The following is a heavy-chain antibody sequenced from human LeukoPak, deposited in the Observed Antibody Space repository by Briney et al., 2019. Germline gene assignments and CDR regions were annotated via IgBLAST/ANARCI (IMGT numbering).Heavy chain of an antibody. Sequence: PSETLSLTCTVSGGSISSYYWSWIRQPPGKGLEWIGYIYYSGSTNYNPSLKSRVTISVDTSKNQFSLKLSSVTTADTAVYYCARLWGSYDYVWGSAPGYFDLWGRGTLATVSS. CDR1: GGSISSYY. V-gene: IGHV4-59*08. CDR2: IYYSGST. J-gene: IGHJ2*01. CDR3: ARLWGSYDYVWGSAPGYFDL. D-gene: IGHD3-16*01.